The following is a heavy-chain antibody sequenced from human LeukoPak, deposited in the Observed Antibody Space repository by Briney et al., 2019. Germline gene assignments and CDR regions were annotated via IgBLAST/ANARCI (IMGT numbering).Heavy chain of an antibody. CDR1: GFTFSSYA. Sequence: PGGSLRLSCAASGFTFSSYAMSWVRQAPGKGLEWVSAISGGGGNTYYADSVKGRFTISRDNSKNTLYLQMNSLRADDTAVYYCARSITYGDYSFDYWGQGTLVTVSS. V-gene: IGHV3-23*01. CDR2: ISGGGGNT. D-gene: IGHD4-17*01. CDR3: ARSITYGDYSFDY. J-gene: IGHJ4*02.